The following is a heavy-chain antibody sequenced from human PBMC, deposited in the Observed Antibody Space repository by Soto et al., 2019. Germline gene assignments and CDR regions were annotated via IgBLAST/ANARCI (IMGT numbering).Heavy chain of an antibody. Sequence: QLQLQESGPGLVKPSETLSLTCTVSGGSISSSSYYWGWIRQPPGKGLEWIGSIYYSGSTYYNPSLKSRVTISVDTSKNQFSLKLSSVTAADTAVYYCARPDGYNYEMDAFDIWGQGTMVTVSS. D-gene: IGHD5-12*01. CDR1: GGSISSSSYY. CDR2: IYYSGST. V-gene: IGHV4-39*01. CDR3: ARPDGYNYEMDAFDI. J-gene: IGHJ3*02.